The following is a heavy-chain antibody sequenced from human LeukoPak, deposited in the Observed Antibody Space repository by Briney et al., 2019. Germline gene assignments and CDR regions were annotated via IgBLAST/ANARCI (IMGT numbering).Heavy chain of an antibody. D-gene: IGHD1-26*01. V-gene: IGHV3-7*01. CDR2: IKQDGSEK. Sequence: GGSLRLSCAASGFTLSSFWMRWVRQAAGKGLELVANIKQDGSEKYYVDSVQGRFTISRDNAKNSLYLQMNSLTVEDTAVYYCARRIVGPSSGGDYWGQGTPVTVSS. CDR3: ARRIVGPSSGGDY. CDR1: GFTLSSFW. J-gene: IGHJ4*02.